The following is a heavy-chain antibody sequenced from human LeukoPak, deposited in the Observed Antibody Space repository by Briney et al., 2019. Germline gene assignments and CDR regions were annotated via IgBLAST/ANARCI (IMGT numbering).Heavy chain of an antibody. V-gene: IGHV4-39*07. CDR3: ARDGKGLFDY. CDR1: GGSISSSSYY. Sequence: SETLSLTCTVSGGSISSSSYYWGWIRQPPGKGLEWIGSIYYSGSTYHNPSLKSRVTISVDTSKNQFSLKLSSVTAADTAVYYCARDGKGLFDYWGQGTLVTVSS. D-gene: IGHD3/OR15-3a*01. J-gene: IGHJ4*02. CDR2: IYYSGST.